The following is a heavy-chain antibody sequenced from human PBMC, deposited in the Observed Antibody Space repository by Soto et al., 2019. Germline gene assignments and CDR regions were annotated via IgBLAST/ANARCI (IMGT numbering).Heavy chain of an antibody. Sequence: GGSLRLSCGASGFTFSDNAMTWVRQAPGKGLEWVSSISDDGDSTYYADSVKGRFAVSRDNSKNTLFLHMNSLGAEDTAVYYCAKSLSTAVNYGLDVWGKGTSVPVSS. V-gene: IGHV3-23*01. CDR3: AKSLSTAVNYGLDV. D-gene: IGHD2-2*01. CDR1: GFTFSDNA. CDR2: ISDDGDST. J-gene: IGHJ6*04.